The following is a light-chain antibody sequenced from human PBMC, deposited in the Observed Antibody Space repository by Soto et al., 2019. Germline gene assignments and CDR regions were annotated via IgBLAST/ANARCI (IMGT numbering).Light chain of an antibody. J-gene: IGKJ4*01. V-gene: IGKV3-20*01. Sequence: EVVLTQSPGTLSLSAGERATLSCRASQSVSSNYLAWYQQKPGQSPRLLIYGASNRASGISDRFSGSGSGTDFTLTISSLQAEDVAVYYCQQYYSTPRLTFGGGTKVEIK. CDR1: QSVSSNY. CDR2: GAS. CDR3: QQYYSTPRLT.